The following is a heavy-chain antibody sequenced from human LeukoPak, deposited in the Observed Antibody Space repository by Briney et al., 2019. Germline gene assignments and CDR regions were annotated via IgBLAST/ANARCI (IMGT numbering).Heavy chain of an antibody. CDR2: IYYSGST. D-gene: IGHD6-19*01. Sequence: SETLSLTCTVSGGSTSSYYWSWIRQPPGKGLEWIGYIYYSGSTNYNPSLKSRVTISVDTSKKQFSLKLSSVTAADTAVYYCASVRGYSSGWYASGFDPWGQGTLVTVSS. V-gene: IGHV4-59*12. CDR3: ASVRGYSSGWYASGFDP. CDR1: GGSTSSYY. J-gene: IGHJ5*02.